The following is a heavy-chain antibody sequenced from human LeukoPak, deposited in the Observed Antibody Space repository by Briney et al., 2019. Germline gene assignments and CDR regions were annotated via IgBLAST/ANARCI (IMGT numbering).Heavy chain of an antibody. CDR2: TYYSGRT. CDR1: CGSMSSSSYY. D-gene: IGHD4-11*01. Sequence: SETLSLTCTVSCGSMSSSSYYGGWIRQPPAKGLEWIGSTYYSGRTYYTAYLTSRVTISVDTSKTHLYLKLSSVTAADPAVYSCARHSSYAFDIWGQGTMVTVSS. CDR3: ARHSSYAFDI. V-gene: IGHV4-39*07. J-gene: IGHJ3*02.